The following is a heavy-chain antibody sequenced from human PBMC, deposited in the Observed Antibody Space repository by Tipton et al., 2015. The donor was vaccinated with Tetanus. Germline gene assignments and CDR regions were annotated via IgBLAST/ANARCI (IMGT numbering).Heavy chain of an antibody. J-gene: IGHJ4*02. CDR3: ARDGGSYYTDC. D-gene: IGHD1-26*01. CDR2: IIPIFGTT. CDR1: GGMFKNFG. Sequence: QLVQSGAEVKKPGASVKVSCKTSGGMFKNFGISWVRQAPGQGLEWMGGIIPIFGTTEFAQKFQGRVTMTRDTSTSTVYMELSSLRSEDTAVYYCARDGGSYYTDCWGQGTLVTVSS. V-gene: IGHV1-69*06.